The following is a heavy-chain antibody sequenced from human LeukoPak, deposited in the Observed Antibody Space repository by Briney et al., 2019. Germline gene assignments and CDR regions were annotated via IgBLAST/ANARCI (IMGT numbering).Heavy chain of an antibody. CDR3: ASRRRWSFDY. D-gene: IGHD2-15*01. CDR2: INWNGGST. V-gene: IGHV3-20*04. J-gene: IGHJ4*02. Sequence: GGSLRLSCAASGFTFDEYGMSWVRQAPGKGLEWVSGINWNGGSTGYADSVKGRFTISRDKAKNSLYMQVNSLRGEDTALYYCASRRRWSFDYWGQGTLVTVSS. CDR1: GFTFDEYG.